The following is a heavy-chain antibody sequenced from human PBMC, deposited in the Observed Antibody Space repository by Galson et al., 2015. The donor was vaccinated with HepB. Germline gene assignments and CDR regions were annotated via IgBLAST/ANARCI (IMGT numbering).Heavy chain of an antibody. D-gene: IGHD2-15*01. Sequence: SLRLSCAASGFTFSRYSMNWVRQAPGKGLEWVSSISSSSSYIYYADSVKGRFTISRDNAKNSLYLQMNSLRAEDTAVYYCARSSVVAALEGAFDIWGQGTMVTVSS. J-gene: IGHJ3*02. CDR3: ARSSVVAALEGAFDI. CDR1: GFTFSRYS. CDR2: ISSSSSYI. V-gene: IGHV3-21*01.